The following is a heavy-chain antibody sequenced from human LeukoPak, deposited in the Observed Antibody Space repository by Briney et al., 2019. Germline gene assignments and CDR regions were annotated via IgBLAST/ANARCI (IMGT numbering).Heavy chain of an antibody. CDR1: GGSFSGYY. J-gene: IGHJ1*01. V-gene: IGHV4-34*01. CDR3: ARGPRIAEVGATTRRAEYFQP. D-gene: IGHD6-19*01. CDR2: INHSRRT. Sequence: SETLSLTCAVYGGSFSGYYWSWIRQSPGKGLEWIGEINHSRRTNYNPYLKSRGTISVDMSKNQISLKLSSGTAAGTAVYYCARGPRIAEVGATTRRAEYFQPWGEGDLGTVSS.